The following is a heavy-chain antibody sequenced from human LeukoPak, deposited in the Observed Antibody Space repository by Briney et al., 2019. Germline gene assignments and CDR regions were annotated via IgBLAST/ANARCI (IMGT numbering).Heavy chain of an antibody. CDR3: VRDQGKAVAGTSSAFDI. CDR1: GFSFSSYW. D-gene: IGHD6-19*01. V-gene: IGHV3-7*01. CDR2: IKQDGSEK. J-gene: IGHJ3*02. Sequence: GGSLRLSCAASGFSFSSYWMSWARQAPGKGLVWVANIKQDGSEKYYVDSVKGRFTISRDNAKNSPYLQMNSLRAEDTAVYYCVRDQGKAVAGTSSAFDIWGQGTMVTVSS.